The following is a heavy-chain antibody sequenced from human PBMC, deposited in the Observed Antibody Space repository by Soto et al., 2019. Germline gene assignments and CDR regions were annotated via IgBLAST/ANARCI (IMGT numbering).Heavy chain of an antibody. CDR1: GFTFSSCG. V-gene: IGHV3-33*01. CDR3: ARGFPRRLIAAPCDY. J-gene: IGHJ4*02. Sequence: QVQLVESGGGVVQPGRSLRLSCAASGFTFSSCGMHWVRQAPGKGLEWVAVIWFDGSNKYYADSVKGRFTISRDNSKNTLYLQMNTLRADDTAVYYCARGFPRRLIAAPCDYWGQGTLVTVSS. D-gene: IGHD6-6*01. CDR2: IWFDGSNK.